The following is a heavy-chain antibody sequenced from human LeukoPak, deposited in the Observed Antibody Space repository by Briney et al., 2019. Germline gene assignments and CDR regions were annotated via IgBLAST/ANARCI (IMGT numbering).Heavy chain of an antibody. J-gene: IGHJ4*02. D-gene: IGHD2-15*01. V-gene: IGHV3-30*02. Sequence: GGSLRLSCGASGFTFSSYGMHWVRQAPGKGLEWVAFIRYDGSNKYYADSVKGRFTISRDNAKNSLYLQMNSLRAEDTAVYYCAREGVGSGPEGYWGQGTLVIVSS. CDR1: GFTFSSYG. CDR3: AREGVGSGPEGY. CDR2: IRYDGSNK.